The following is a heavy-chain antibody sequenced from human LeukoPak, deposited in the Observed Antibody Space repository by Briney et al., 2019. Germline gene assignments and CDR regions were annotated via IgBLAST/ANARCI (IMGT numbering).Heavy chain of an antibody. V-gene: IGHV4-30-2*01. Sequence: PSDTLSLTCAVSGGSISSGGFSWSWIRQPPGKGLEGIGYMYHGGSTYYTPSLESRDTISVDRAKNQFSLKLSSVTAADTAVYYCASTNDFGDYVGAWGQGTLVTVSS. D-gene: IGHD4-17*01. J-gene: IGHJ5*02. CDR3: ASTNDFGDYVGA. CDR1: GGSISSGGFS. CDR2: MYHGGST.